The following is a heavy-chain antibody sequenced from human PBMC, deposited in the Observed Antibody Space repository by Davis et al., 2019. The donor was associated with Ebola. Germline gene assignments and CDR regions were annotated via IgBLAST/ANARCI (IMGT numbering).Heavy chain of an antibody. CDR2: IYYGGST. CDR1: GFTVSGDY. CDR3: ARGSSGHYDAFDI. V-gene: IGHV3-53*01. D-gene: IGHD3-22*01. J-gene: IGHJ3*02. Sequence: GESLKISCAASGFTVSGDYMNWVRQAPGKGLEWLSVIYYGGSTYYAASVKGRFTISRDDSKNTLYLQMNSLTAEDTAVYYCARGSSGHYDAFDIWGQGTMVTVSS.